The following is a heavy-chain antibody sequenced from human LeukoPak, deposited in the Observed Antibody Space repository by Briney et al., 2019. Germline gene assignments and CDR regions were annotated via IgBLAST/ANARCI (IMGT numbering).Heavy chain of an antibody. CDR1: GGSISSYY. CDR3: ARDHGYYGWFDP. V-gene: IGHV4-59*01. Sequence: PSETLSLTCTVSGGSISSYYWSWIRQPPGKGLEWIGYIYYSGSTNYNPSLKSRVTISVDTSKNQFSLKLSSVTAADTAVYYCARDHGYYGWFDPWGQGTLVTVSS. CDR2: IYYSGST. J-gene: IGHJ5*02. D-gene: IGHD3-10*01.